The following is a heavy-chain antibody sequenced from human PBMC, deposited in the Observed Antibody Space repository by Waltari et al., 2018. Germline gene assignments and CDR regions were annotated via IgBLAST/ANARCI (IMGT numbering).Heavy chain of an antibody. Sequence: EVQLVESGGGLVQPGGSLRLSCADSGFTFSRSWIHWVRQLPGKGLMWVSRINNDGSSTVYADSVKGRFTISRDDAKNTVSLQMNNLSAEDTALYYCARAGLLGAFDVWGQGTMVTVSS. CDR2: INNDGSST. J-gene: IGHJ3*01. V-gene: IGHV3-74*03. D-gene: IGHD2-15*01. CDR3: ARAGLLGAFDV. CDR1: GFTFSRSW.